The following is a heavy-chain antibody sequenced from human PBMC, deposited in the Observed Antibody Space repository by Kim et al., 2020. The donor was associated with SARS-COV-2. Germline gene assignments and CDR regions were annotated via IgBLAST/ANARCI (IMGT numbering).Heavy chain of an antibody. Sequence: GSEKYYAASVKGRFTISRDNAKNSLYLQMNSLRAEDTALYYCARDKTGASWGQGTLVTVSS. V-gene: IGHV3-7*01. CDR3: ARDKTGAS. J-gene: IGHJ4*02. D-gene: IGHD1-26*01. CDR2: GSEK.